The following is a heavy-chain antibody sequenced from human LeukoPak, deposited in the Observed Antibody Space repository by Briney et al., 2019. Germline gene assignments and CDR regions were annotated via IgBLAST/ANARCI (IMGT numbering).Heavy chain of an antibody. Sequence: ASVKVSCKASGYTFTSYYMHWVQQAPGQGLEWMGIINPSGGSTSYAQKFQGRVTMTRDTSTSTVYMELSSLRSEDTAVYYCARDPTRRLGIVVVPAAINNWFDPWGQGTLVTVPS. J-gene: IGHJ5*02. V-gene: IGHV1-46*01. CDR2: INPSGGST. CDR3: ARDPTRRLGIVVVPAAINNWFDP. D-gene: IGHD2-2*01. CDR1: GYTFTSYY.